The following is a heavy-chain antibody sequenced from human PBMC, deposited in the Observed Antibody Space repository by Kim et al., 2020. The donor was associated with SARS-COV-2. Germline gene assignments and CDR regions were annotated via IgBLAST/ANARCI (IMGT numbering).Heavy chain of an antibody. D-gene: IGHD1-26*01. CDR3: AREGVVGAKGAPYDY. Sequence: ASVKVSCKASGYTFTGYYMHWVRQAPGQGLEWMGRINPNSGGTNYAQKFQGRVTMTRDTSISTAYMELSRLRSDDTAVYYCAREGVVGAKGAPYDYWGQGTLVTVSS. J-gene: IGHJ4*02. CDR1: GYTFTGYY. CDR2: INPNSGGT. V-gene: IGHV1-2*06.